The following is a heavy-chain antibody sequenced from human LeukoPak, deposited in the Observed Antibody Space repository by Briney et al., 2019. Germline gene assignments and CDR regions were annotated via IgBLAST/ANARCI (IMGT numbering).Heavy chain of an antibody. J-gene: IGHJ4*02. CDR1: GYSISSGYY. CDR2: IYRSGST. CDR3: ARAETSNYDFWSGYQYYFDY. V-gene: IGHV4-38-2*01. Sequence: PSETLSLTCAVSGYSISSGYYWGWVRQPPGKGLEWIGSIYRSGSTYYNPSVKGRVTISVDTSKNQFSLKLSSVTAADTAVYYCARAETSNYDFWSGYQYYFDYWGQGTLVTVSS. D-gene: IGHD3-3*01.